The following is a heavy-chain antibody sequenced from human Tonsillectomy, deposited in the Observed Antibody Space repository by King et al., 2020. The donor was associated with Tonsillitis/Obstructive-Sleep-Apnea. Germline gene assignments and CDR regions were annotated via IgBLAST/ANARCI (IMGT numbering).Heavy chain of an antibody. V-gene: IGHV3-74*01. D-gene: IGHD3-10*01. CDR2: INTCGRGT. CDR3: ATLHSGNFDL. J-gene: IGHJ2*01. CDR1: GFTFSNNW. Sequence: VQLVESGGDLFQPGGSLRISFAAAGFTFSNNWIHWGRQDPRKGLVWGAYINTCGRGTAHAASAKGRFPISRDNADNTVVLQMNSLRADDTAVYYCATLHSGNFDLWGRGTLVTVSS.